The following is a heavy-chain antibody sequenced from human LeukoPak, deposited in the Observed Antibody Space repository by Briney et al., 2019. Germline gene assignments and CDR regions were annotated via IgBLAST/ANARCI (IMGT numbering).Heavy chain of an antibody. J-gene: IGHJ4*02. CDR1: GFTFSSYG. D-gene: IGHD6-19*01. CDR2: IWNDGSTK. Sequence: GGSLRLSCAASGFTFSSYGMHWFRQAPGKGLEWVAVIWNDGSTKYYADSVKGRFTISRDNSKNTLYLQMNSLRAEDTAVYYCAKEQSSGWYGLDYWGQGTLVTVSS. V-gene: IGHV3-33*06. CDR3: AKEQSSGWYGLDY.